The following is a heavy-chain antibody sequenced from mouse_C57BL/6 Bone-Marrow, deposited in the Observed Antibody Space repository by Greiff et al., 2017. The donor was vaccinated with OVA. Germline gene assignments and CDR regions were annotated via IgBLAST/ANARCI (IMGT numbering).Heavy chain of an antibody. CDR3: TLIRRYFDV. Sequence: VQLQQSGAELVRPGASVKLSCTASGFNIKDDYMHWVKQRPEQGLEWIGWIDPENGDTEYASKFQGKATITADTSSNTAFLQLSSLTSEDTAVYYCTLIRRYFDVWGTGTTVTVSS. V-gene: IGHV14-4*01. CDR1: GFNIKDDY. J-gene: IGHJ1*03. CDR2: IDPENGDT.